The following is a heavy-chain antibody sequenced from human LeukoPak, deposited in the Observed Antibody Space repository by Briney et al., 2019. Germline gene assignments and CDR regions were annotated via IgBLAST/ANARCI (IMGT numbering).Heavy chain of an antibody. CDR1: GGSFSGYY. D-gene: IGHD2-15*01. Sequence: SETLSLTCAVYGGSFSGYYWSWIRQPPGKGLEWIGEINHSGSTNYNPSLKSRVTISVDTSKNQFSLKLSSVTAADTAVYYCARGHVARRRNWFDPWGQGTLVTVPS. CDR3: ARGHVARRRNWFDP. CDR2: INHSGST. J-gene: IGHJ5*02. V-gene: IGHV4-34*01.